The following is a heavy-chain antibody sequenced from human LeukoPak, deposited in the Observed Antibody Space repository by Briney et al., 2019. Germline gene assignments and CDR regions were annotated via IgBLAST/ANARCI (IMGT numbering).Heavy chain of an antibody. J-gene: IGHJ3*01. CDR2: IFHSGNS. Sequence: SETLSLTCTVSGYSISSGYYWAWIRQPPGKGLQWIGSIFHSGNSYYNPSLKSRVTISVDTSKNQFSLKVNSVTAADTAVYYCARVGYNWNLWFDFWGQGTTVTVSS. CDR3: ARVGYNWNLWFDF. CDR1: GYSISSGYY. D-gene: IGHD1-7*01. V-gene: IGHV4-38-2*02.